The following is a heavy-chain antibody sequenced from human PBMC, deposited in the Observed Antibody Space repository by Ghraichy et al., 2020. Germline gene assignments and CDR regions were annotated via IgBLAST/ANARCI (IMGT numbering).Heavy chain of an antibody. CDR3: AREHTSTWFLFDY. Sequence: GGSLNISCAASGFTFGTYAMGWVRQAPGKGLEWVATISAGAGTNTFFGGSVEGRFTISRDTSQNTVYLQMNSLRAGDTAVYYCAREHTSTWFLFDYWGQGTLVTVSS. CDR2: ISAGAGTNT. D-gene: IGHD6-13*01. V-gene: IGHV3-23*01. J-gene: IGHJ4*02. CDR1: GFTFGTYA.